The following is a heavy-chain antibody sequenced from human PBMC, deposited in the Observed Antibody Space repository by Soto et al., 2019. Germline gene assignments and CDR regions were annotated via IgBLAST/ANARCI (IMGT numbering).Heavy chain of an antibody. J-gene: IGHJ6*02. CDR2: INHSGST. Sequence: SETLSLTCAVYGGSFSGYYWSWIRQPPGKGLEWIGEINHSGSTNYNPSLKSRVTISVDTSKNQFSLKLSSVTAADTAVYYCARRVYYYGMDVWGQGTTVTVSS. CDR1: GGSFSGYY. CDR3: ARRVYYYGMDV. V-gene: IGHV4-34*01.